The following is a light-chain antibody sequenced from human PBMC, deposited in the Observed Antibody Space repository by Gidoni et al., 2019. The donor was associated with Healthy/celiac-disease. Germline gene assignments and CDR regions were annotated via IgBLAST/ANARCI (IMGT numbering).Light chain of an antibody. CDR2: DAA. Sequence: DIDMTQSPSSLSASVGDRVTITCQASQAISNYLNWYQQKTGKAPKLLIYDAANVETGVPSRFSGSGAGTDFTVNISSMQPEDIATYYCQQYDNLTPLTFGGGTKVEIK. CDR3: QQYDNLTPLT. V-gene: IGKV1-33*01. J-gene: IGKJ4*01. CDR1: QAISNY.